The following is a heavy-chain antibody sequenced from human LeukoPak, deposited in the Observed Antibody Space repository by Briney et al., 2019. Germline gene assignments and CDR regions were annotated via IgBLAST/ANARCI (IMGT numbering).Heavy chain of an antibody. CDR2: IYHNGNT. Sequence: SETLSLTCSVSGGSISSGGYSWSWIRQPPGKGLEWIGYIYHNGNTYYSPSLKSRVTISVDRSKNQLSLKLSSVTAADTAMYYCASGGYSYGFDYWGQGTLVTVSS. D-gene: IGHD5-18*01. CDR1: GGSISSGGYS. CDR3: ASGGYSYGFDY. J-gene: IGHJ4*02. V-gene: IGHV4-30-2*01.